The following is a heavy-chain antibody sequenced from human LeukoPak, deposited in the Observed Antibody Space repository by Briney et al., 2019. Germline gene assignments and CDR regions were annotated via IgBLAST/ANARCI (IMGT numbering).Heavy chain of an antibody. CDR3: ARCRDSRGSSPIWFGELEYYFDY. Sequence: GASVKVSCKASGGTFSSYAISWVRQAPGQGLEWMGGIIPIFGTASYAQKSQGRVTITADESTSTAYMELSSLRSEDTAVYYCARCRDSRGSSPIWFGELEYYFDYWGQGTLVTVSS. CDR1: GGTFSSYA. CDR2: IIPIFGTA. D-gene: IGHD3-10*01. V-gene: IGHV1-69*13. J-gene: IGHJ4*02.